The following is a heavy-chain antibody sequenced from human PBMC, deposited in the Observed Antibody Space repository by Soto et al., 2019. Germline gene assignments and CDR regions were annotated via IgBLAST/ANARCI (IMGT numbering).Heavy chain of an antibody. D-gene: IGHD3-3*01. CDR3: ARGLSYDFWSGYYLNFDY. CDR1: GYTFTSYD. J-gene: IGHJ4*02. V-gene: IGHV1-8*01. CDR2: MNPNSGNA. Sequence: ASVKVSCKASGYTFTSYDINWVRQATGQGLEWMGWMNPNSGNAGYAQKFQGRVTMTRNTSISTAYMELSSLRSEDTAVYYCARGLSYDFWSGYYLNFDYWGQGTLVTVSS.